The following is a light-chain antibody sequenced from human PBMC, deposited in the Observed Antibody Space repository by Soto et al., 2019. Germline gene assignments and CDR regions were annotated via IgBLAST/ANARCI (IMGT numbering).Light chain of an antibody. J-gene: IGLJ1*01. CDR2: DVS. Sequence: QSALTQPASVSGSPGQSIAISCTGTSSDVGGYNYVSWYQQHPGKAPKLMIYDVSHRPSGVSDRFSGSKSGNTASLTISGLQAEDEANYYCISYTSSITYVFGTGTKVTVL. V-gene: IGLV2-14*01. CDR3: ISYTSSITYV. CDR1: SSDVGGYNY.